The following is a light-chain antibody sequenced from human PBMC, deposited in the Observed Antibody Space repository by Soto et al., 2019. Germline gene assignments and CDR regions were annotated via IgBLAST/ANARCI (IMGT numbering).Light chain of an antibody. CDR3: SSYTSSGG. J-gene: IGLJ1*01. V-gene: IGLV2-14*01. CDR1: SSDVGGYNY. CDR2: DVS. Sequence: SVLTQPASVSGSPGQSITISCTGTSSDVGGYNYVSWYQQHPGKAPKLMIYDVSNRPSGVSNRFSGSKSGITASLTISGLQAEDEADYYGSSYTSSGGFGTGTRVTVL.